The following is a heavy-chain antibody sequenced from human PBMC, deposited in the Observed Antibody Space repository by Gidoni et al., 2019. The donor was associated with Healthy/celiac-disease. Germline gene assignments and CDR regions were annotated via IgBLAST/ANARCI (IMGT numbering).Heavy chain of an antibody. V-gene: IGHV5-51*01. Sequence: EVQLVQSGAEVKKPGESLKISCTGSGYRVTSYWSGWVRQMPGKGLEWMWIIYPGDSDTRYSPSVQGQVTISADKSISTAYLQWSSLKASDTAMYYCASSFYCSGGSCHFDYWGQGTLVTVSS. D-gene: IGHD2-15*01. CDR1: GYRVTSYW. CDR2: IYPGDSDT. J-gene: IGHJ4*02. CDR3: ASSFYCSGGSCHFDY.